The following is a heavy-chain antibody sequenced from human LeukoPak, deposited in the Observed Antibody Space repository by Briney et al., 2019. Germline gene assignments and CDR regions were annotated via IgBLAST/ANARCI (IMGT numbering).Heavy chain of an antibody. D-gene: IGHD3-22*01. CDR2: ISYDGSNK. CDR1: GFTFSSYG. CDR3: AKDLYDSSVLDY. V-gene: IGHV3-30*18. Sequence: PGGSLRLSCAASGFTFSSYGMHWVRQAPGKGLEWVAVISYDGSNKYYADSVKGRFTISRDNSKNTLYLQMNSLRAEDTAVYYCAKDLYDSSVLDYWGQGTLVTVSS. J-gene: IGHJ4*02.